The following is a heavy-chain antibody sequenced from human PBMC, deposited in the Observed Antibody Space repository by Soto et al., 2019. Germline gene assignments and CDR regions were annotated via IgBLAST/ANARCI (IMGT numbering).Heavy chain of an antibody. V-gene: IGHV3-30*18. Sequence: GGSLRLSCAASGFTFSSYGMHWVRQAPGKGLEWVAVISYDGSNKYYADSVKGRFTISRDNSKNTLYLQMNSLRAEDTAVYYCAKDLGSRYCSGGSCYYYYGMDVWGQGTTVTVSS. CDR3: AKDLGSRYCSGGSCYYYYGMDV. D-gene: IGHD2-15*01. CDR1: GFTFSSYG. J-gene: IGHJ6*02. CDR2: ISYDGSNK.